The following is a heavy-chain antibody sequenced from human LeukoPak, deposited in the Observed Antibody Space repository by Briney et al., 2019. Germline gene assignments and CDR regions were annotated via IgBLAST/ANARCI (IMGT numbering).Heavy chain of an antibody. Sequence: GGSLRLSCVASGFSFSTYSMNWVRQAPGKGLEWVSSIGSSSSYIYYADSVKGRFTISGDNAQNSLYLQMISLRAEDTAVYYCASSHYYYYMDVWGKGATVTVSS. CDR2: IGSSSSYI. CDR3: ASSHYYYYMDV. V-gene: IGHV3-21*01. J-gene: IGHJ6*03. CDR1: GFSFSTYS.